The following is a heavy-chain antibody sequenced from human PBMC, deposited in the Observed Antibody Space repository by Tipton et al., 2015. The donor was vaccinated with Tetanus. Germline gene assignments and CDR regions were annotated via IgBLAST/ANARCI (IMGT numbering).Heavy chain of an antibody. J-gene: IGHJ2*01. V-gene: IGHV4-31*02. Sequence: LRLSCTVSGGSISSGAYYWSWIRQHPGKGLEWIGYIYYSGSTFYNPSLKSRVTISVDTSKNQFSLKLSSVTAADPAVYYCARTQPIGWYFDLWGRGTLLTVSS. D-gene: IGHD1-1*01. CDR2: IYYSGST. CDR3: ARTQPIGWYFDL. CDR1: GGSISSGAYY.